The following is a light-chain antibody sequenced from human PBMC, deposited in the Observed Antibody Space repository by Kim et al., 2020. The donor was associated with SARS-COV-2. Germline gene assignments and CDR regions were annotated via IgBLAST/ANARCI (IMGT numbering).Light chain of an antibody. CDR1: STNIGTNN. V-gene: IGLV1-44*01. Sequence: GQRVTISCSGGSTNIGTNNLNSYQQRPGTAPNHLLYSHDRRPSGVPDRFSDSKSGTSASLVISGLQSEDEADYYCAAWDDSRNGLVFGAGTKVTVL. CDR2: SHD. CDR3: AAWDDSRNGLV. J-gene: IGLJ1*01.